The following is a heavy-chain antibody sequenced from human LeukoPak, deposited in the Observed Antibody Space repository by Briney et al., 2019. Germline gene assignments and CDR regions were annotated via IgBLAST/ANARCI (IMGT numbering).Heavy chain of an antibody. J-gene: IGHJ4*02. CDR3: AKVSGSMGPLDY. D-gene: IGHD7-27*01. CDR2: ISGSGGST. Sequence: GGSLRLSCAASGFTFSSYAMSWVRQAPGKGLEWVSGISGSGGSTYYADSVKGRFTISRDNSKNTLYLQMNSLRAEDTALYYCAKVSGSMGPLDYWGQGTLVTVSS. V-gene: IGHV3-23*01. CDR1: GFTFSSYA.